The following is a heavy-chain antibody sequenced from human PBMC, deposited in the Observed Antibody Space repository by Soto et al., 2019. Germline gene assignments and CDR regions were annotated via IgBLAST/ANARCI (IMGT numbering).Heavy chain of an antibody. CDR1: GGSISSYY. Sequence: SETLSLTCTVSGGSISSYYWTWIRQPPGKGLEWIGYIHYSGSTNYKPSLRSRVTISVDTSKNQFSLKLSSVTAADTAVYYCARGTVTGSEYNYYYYGMDVWGQGTTVTVSS. V-gene: IGHV4-59*08. CDR3: ARGTVTGSEYNYYYYGMDV. J-gene: IGHJ6*02. D-gene: IGHD1-1*01. CDR2: IHYSGST.